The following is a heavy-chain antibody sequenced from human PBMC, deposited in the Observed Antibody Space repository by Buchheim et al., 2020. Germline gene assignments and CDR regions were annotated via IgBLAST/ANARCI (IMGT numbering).Heavy chain of an antibody. CDR3: ARGGDWNDGYFDY. J-gene: IGHJ4*02. CDR2: IKQDGSEN. D-gene: IGHD1-1*01. CDR1: GFTFRNYW. V-gene: IGHV3-7*01. Sequence: VQLVESRGGLVQPGGSLRLSCAASGFTFRNYWMSWVRQAPGKGLEWVANIKQDGSENYYVDSVKGRFTISRDNAKDSLYLQMNSLRAEDTAVYYCARGGDWNDGYFDYWGQGTL.